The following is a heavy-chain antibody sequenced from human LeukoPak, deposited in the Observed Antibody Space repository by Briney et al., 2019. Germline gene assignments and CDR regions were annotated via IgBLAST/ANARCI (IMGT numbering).Heavy chain of an antibody. Sequence: GGSLRLSCAASGFTFSSYGMHWVRQAPGKGLEWVAVIWYDGSNKYYADSVKGRFTISRDNSKNTLYLQMNSLRAEDTAVYYCAREAGLRYFDWLLYEFDYWGQGTLVTVSS. D-gene: IGHD3-9*01. CDR1: GFTFSSYG. J-gene: IGHJ4*02. V-gene: IGHV3-30*19. CDR2: IWYDGSNK. CDR3: AREAGLRYFDWLLYEFDY.